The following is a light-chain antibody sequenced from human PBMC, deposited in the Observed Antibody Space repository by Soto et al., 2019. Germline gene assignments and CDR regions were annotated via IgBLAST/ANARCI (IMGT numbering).Light chain of an antibody. CDR1: QSISSW. CDR2: DAS. V-gene: IGKV1-5*01. Sequence: DIQMTQSPSTLSASVGDRVTITCRASQSISSWLAWYQQKPGKAPKLLIYDASALPRGVPSRFSATVSGTEFSLTITSLQPEDFATYYCQQANSFPITFGQGTRLEIK. CDR3: QQANSFPIT. J-gene: IGKJ5*01.